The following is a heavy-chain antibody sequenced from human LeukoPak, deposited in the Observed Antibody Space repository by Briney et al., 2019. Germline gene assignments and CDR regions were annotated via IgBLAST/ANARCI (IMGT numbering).Heavy chain of an antibody. J-gene: IGHJ4*02. Sequence: GGSLRLSCAASGFTFSSYRMSWVRQAPGKGLEWVANIEQDGSEKYYVDSVKGRFTISRDNAKNSLYLQMNSLRAEDTAVYYCARQSSSSYHYFDYWGQGTLVTVSS. CDR2: IEQDGSEK. CDR1: GFTFSSYR. V-gene: IGHV3-7*01. CDR3: ARQSSSSYHYFDY. D-gene: IGHD6-13*01.